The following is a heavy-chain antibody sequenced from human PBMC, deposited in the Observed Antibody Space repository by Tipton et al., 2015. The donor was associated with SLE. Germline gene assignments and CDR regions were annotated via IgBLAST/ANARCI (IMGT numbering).Heavy chain of an antibody. J-gene: IGHJ3*02. D-gene: IGHD2-2*01. V-gene: IGHV3-13*01. CDR1: GFTFSSYG. CDR2: IGTAGDT. Sequence: GSLRLSCAASGFTFSSYGMHWVRQATGKGLEWVSAIGTAGDTYYPGSVKGRFTISRENAKNSLYLQMNSLRAGDTAVYYCARGSLVVPAADAFDIWGQGTMVTVSS. CDR3: ARGSLVVPAADAFDI.